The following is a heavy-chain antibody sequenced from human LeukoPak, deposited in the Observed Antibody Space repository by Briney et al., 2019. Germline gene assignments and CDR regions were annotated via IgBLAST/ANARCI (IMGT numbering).Heavy chain of an antibody. CDR1: GGTFSSYA. V-gene: IGHV1-2*02. CDR3: ARGPSSDGWFY. Sequence: GASVKVSCKASGGTFSSYAISWVRQAPGQGLEWMGWIIPKSGDTSYAPNFEGRVTMTWDTSISTDYMELSSLRSDDTAVYYCARGPSSDGWFYWGQGTLVTVSS. CDR2: IIPKSGDT. J-gene: IGHJ4*02. D-gene: IGHD5-24*01.